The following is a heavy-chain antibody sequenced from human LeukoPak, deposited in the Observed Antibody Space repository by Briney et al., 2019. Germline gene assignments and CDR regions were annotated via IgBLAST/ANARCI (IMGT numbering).Heavy chain of an antibody. CDR3: AKFQGGYNVGDAFDM. CDR2: ISYDGSNK. CDR1: GFTFSSYG. V-gene: IGHV3-30*18. D-gene: IGHD5-24*01. Sequence: GRSLILSCAASGFTFSSYGMHWVRQAPGKGLEWVAIISYDGSNKFYADSVKGRFTISRDNSKNTLYLQMNSLTAEDTAVYYCAKFQGGYNVGDAFDMWGQGTMVTVSS. J-gene: IGHJ3*02.